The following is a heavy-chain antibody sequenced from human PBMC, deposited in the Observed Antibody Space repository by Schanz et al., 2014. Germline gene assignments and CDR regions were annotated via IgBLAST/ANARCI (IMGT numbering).Heavy chain of an antibody. CDR1: GGSISSGGYS. J-gene: IGHJ6*02. CDR2: IFFRGST. Sequence: QVQLQESGPGLVKPSQTLSLTCAVSGGSISSGGYSWSWIRQPPGKGLEWIGYIFFRGSTYYNPALKSRVTISIATANTQFSLRLPSVTAADTAVYYCYGMDVWGQGTTVTVSS. CDR3: YGMDV. V-gene: IGHV4-30-4*07.